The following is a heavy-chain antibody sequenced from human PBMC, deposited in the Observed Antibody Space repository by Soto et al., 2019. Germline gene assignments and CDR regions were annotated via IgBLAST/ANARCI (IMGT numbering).Heavy chain of an antibody. CDR1: GGSVSSTPYH. V-gene: IGHV4-39*01. CDR3: SRLPDGSPGDL. Sequence: SETLSLTCTVSGGSVSSTPYHWGWVRQPPGMGLEWIGSIYYTGNTYYSPSLKGRVVISLDTSKNQFSLRLTSVTAADTAVYYCSRLPDGSPGDLWGQGTLVTVSS. CDR2: IYYTGNT. D-gene: IGHD3-10*01. J-gene: IGHJ5*02.